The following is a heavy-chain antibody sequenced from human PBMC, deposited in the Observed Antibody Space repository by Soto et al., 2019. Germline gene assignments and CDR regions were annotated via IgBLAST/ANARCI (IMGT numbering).Heavy chain of an antibody. J-gene: IGHJ6*03. D-gene: IGHD2-2*01. CDR1: GGSISSYY. V-gene: IGHV4-59*01. CDR2: IYYSGST. Sequence: SETLSLTCTVSGGSISSYYWSWIRQPPGKGLEWIGYIYYSGSTNYNPSLKSRVTISVDTSKNQFSLKLSSVTAADTAVYYCAREVVPAATEYYYYYYMDGWAKGTTVTVSS. CDR3: AREVVPAATEYYYYYYMDG.